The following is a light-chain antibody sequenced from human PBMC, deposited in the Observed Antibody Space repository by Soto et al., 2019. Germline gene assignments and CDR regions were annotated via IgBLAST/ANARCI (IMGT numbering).Light chain of an antibody. Sequence: DIQLTQSPSSLSASVGDRVTLTCRASQSISNYLHWYQQKPGKAPQVLIFSASGLQGGVPSRFSGSGSGTDFTLTINSLQPEDFATYYCQQSQTIPLTFGQGTRLE. CDR2: SAS. J-gene: IGKJ5*01. CDR3: QQSQTIPLT. CDR1: QSISNY. V-gene: IGKV1-39*01.